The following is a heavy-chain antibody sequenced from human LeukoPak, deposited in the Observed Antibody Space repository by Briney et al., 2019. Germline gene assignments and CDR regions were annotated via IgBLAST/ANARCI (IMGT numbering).Heavy chain of an antibody. J-gene: IGHJ4*02. Sequence: GGTLRLSCAASGFTFRRYGMSWVRQAPGKGLEWVSVINGRGVNTFYGDSVKGRFTISRDNSKNTLYLQMNSLRAEDTAVYYCAKDLLRRYAFDYWGQGTLVTVSS. V-gene: IGHV3-23*01. D-gene: IGHD3-16*01. CDR2: INGRGVNT. CDR3: AKDLLRRYAFDY. CDR1: GFTFRRYG.